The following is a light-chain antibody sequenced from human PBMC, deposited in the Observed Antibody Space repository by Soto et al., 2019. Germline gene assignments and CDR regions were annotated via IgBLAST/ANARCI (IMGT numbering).Light chain of an antibody. CDR1: QSLLHSNGNNF. CDR2: LGS. J-gene: IGKJ2*01. CDR3: MQALQVPST. V-gene: IGKV2-28*01. Sequence: DIVLTQSPLSLPVTPGESASISCRPSQSLLHSNGNNFLDWYLQKPGQSPQLLIYLGSQRASGVPDKFSGSGSGTDFTLLIRKVEAEDVGTYYCMQALQVPSTFGQGTKLELK.